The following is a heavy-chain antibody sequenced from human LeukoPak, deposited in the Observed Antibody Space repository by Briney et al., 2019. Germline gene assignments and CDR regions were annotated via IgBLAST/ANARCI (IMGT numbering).Heavy chain of an antibody. CDR3: ARGRGYTYCHPLDY. Sequence: PGRSLRLSCAASGFTFSTYVIHWVRQAPGKGLEWVALIWHDGSNKYYGDSVKDRFTISRDNSKNTLYLQMDSLRDEDTAVYYCARGRGYTYCHPLDYWGQGTLVTVSS. V-gene: IGHV3-33*01. CDR1: GFTFSTYV. J-gene: IGHJ4*02. CDR2: IWHDGSNK. D-gene: IGHD5-18*01.